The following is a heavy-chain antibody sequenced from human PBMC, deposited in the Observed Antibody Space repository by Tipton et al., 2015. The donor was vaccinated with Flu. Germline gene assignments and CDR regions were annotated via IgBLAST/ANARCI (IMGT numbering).Heavy chain of an antibody. Sequence: SLRLSCAASGFTFSSYWMSWVRQAPGKGLEWVATIKQDGSEKYYVDSVKGRFTISRDNAKNSLYLQMNSLGAEDTAMYYCARDQQWLVDYYGMDVWGQGTTVTVSS. V-gene: IGHV3-7*01. CDR1: GFTFSSYW. CDR3: ARDQQWLVDYYGMDV. CDR2: IKQDGSEK. J-gene: IGHJ6*02. D-gene: IGHD6-19*01.